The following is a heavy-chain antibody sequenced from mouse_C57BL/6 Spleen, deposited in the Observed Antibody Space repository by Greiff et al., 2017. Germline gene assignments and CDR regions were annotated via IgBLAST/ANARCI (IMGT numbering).Heavy chain of an antibody. J-gene: IGHJ3*01. D-gene: IGHD2-12*01. CDR2: IYPGDGDT. CDR3: ASEGETTGFAY. CDR1: GFAFSSSW. Sequence: QVQLQQSGPELVKPGASVKISCAASGFAFSSSWMTWVQQRPGKGLAWVGRIYPGDGDTTYTGSLKGKVTLTADNSPSTAYMQLSRLTSEDSAVYFCASEGETTGFAYWGQGTLVTVSA. V-gene: IGHV1-82*01.